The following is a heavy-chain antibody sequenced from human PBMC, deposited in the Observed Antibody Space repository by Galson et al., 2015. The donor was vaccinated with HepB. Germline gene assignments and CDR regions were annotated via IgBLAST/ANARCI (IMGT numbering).Heavy chain of an antibody. J-gene: IGHJ4*02. V-gene: IGHV1-46*01. Sequence: SGAEVKKPGASVKVSCKASGYTFTRYYMHWVRQAPGQGLEWMGIIGPSGDSPSYAQKFQGRVSLTRDTSTSTVYMELSSLRSEDTAMYYCARGRPSTVIVGSGPGVRVDYWGQGTLVTVSS. CDR2: IGPSGDSP. CDR3: ARGRPSTVIVGSGPGVRVDY. CDR1: GYTFTRYY. D-gene: IGHD3-22*01.